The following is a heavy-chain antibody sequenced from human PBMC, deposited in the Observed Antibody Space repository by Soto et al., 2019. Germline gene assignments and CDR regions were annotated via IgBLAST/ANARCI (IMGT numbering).Heavy chain of an antibody. J-gene: IGHJ3*02. CDR1: GGSISSSNYY. CDR2: IYYSGST. CDR3: ARALADAFDI. Sequence: SETLSLTCTVSGGSISSSNYYWGWIRQPPGKGLEWIGSIYYSGSTYYNPSLKSRVTISVDTSKNQFSLKLSSVTAADTAVYYCARALADAFDIWGQGTMVTVS. V-gene: IGHV4-39*07.